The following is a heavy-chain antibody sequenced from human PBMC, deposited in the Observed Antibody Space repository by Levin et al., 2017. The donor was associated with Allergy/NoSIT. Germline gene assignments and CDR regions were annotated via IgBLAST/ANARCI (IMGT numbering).Heavy chain of an antibody. CDR2: IYPGDSDT. CDR3: GRPRRTGTPYDAFDI. J-gene: IGHJ3*02. V-gene: IGHV5-51*01. D-gene: IGHD1-1*01. Sequence: GESLKISCKSSGYSFTTYWIAWVRQMPGKGLEWMGIIYPGDSDTRYSPSFQGQVTISADKSITTAYLQWSSLKASDTAMYYCGRPRRTGTPYDAFDIWGQGTMVTVSS. CDR1: GYSFTTYW.